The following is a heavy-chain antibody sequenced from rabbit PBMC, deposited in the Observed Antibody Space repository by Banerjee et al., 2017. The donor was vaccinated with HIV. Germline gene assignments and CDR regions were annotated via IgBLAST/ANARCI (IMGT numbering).Heavy chain of an antibody. Sequence: QEQLEESGGDLVKPEGSLTLTCTASGFSFSIGYVMCWVRQAPGKGLEWIACIYASSGRTYYASWAKGRFTITKTSSTTVTLQMTSLTAADTATYFCARGGYGGDSGATGLWGPGTLVTVS. J-gene: IGHJ4*01. CDR1: GFSFSIGYV. CDR3: ARGGYGGDSGATGL. CDR2: IYASSGRT. D-gene: IGHD4-2*01. V-gene: IGHV1S45*01.